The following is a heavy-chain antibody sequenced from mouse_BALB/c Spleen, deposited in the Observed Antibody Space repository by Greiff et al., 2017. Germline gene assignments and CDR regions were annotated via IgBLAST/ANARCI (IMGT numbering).Heavy chain of an antibody. V-gene: IGHV1-87*01. CDR2: IYPGDGDT. D-gene: IGHD2-4*01. CDR1: GYTFTSYW. Sequence: SGAELARPGASVKLSCKASGYTFTSYWMQWVKQRPGQGLEWIGAIYPGDGDTRYTQKFKGKATLTADKSSSTAYMQLSSLASEDSAVYYCARTYDYDDPFAYWGQGTLVTVSA. CDR3: ARTYDYDDPFAY. J-gene: IGHJ3*01.